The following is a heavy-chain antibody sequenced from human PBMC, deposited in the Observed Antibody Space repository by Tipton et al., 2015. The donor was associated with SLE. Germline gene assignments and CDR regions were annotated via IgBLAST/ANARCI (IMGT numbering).Heavy chain of an antibody. CDR2: ISGRGGRT. Sequence: GSLRLSCSASGFRFSSYGMSWVRPAPGKGLEWVSGISGRGGRTDYADSVKGRVTISRDNAKNSLYLQMKNVRPEDTALYYCVKDSRDGAGSLYRLFDFWGPGTWVTVSS. D-gene: IGHD3-10*01. J-gene: IGHJ4*02. CDR1: GFRFSSYG. CDR3: VKDSRDGAGSLYRLFDF. V-gene: IGHV3-23*01.